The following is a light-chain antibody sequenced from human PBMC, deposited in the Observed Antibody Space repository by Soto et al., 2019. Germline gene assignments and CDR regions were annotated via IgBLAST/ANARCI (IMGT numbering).Light chain of an antibody. CDR1: QGIRGD. CDR2: AAS. V-gene: IGKV1-6*01. Sequence: AIQMTQSPSSLSASVGDRVTITCRASQGIRGDLAWYQQKPGKAPNLLIYAASSLQSGVPSRFSGSASGTDFTLIISSLLPEDSATYYCLQDNRYPRTFGQGTKVEIK. CDR3: LQDNRYPRT. J-gene: IGKJ1*01.